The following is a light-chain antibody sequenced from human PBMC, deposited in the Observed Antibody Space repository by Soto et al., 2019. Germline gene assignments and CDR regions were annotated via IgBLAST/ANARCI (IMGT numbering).Light chain of an antibody. V-gene: IGLV1-40*01. J-gene: IGLJ3*02. CDR3: QSYDSSLSGRV. Sequence: QAVVTQPPSVSGAPGQRVTISCTGSSSNIGAGYDVHWYQQLPGTAPKLLIYGNSNRPSGVPDRFSRSKSVTSASLAITGLQAEHEADYYCQSYDSSLSGRVFRGGTKLAVL. CDR1: SSNIGAGYD. CDR2: GNS.